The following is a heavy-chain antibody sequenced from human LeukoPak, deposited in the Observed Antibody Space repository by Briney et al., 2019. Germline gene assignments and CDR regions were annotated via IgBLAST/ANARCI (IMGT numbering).Heavy chain of an antibody. CDR3: ARGGGLDV. CDR2: INHNGNVN. V-gene: IGHV3-7*03. CDR1: GFTFSSYW. D-gene: IGHD3-16*01. Sequence: GSLRLSCAASGFTFSSYWMNWDRQAPGKGLEWVASINHNGNVNYYVDSVKGRFTISRDNAKNSLYLQMSNLRAEDTAVYFCARGGGLDVWGQGATVTVSS. J-gene: IGHJ6*02.